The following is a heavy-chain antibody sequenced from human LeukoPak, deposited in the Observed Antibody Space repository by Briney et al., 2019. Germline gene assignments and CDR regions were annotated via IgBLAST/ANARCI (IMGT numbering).Heavy chain of an antibody. V-gene: IGHV3-9*01. CDR3: AKDIGSGSYHLHYGMDV. D-gene: IGHD3-10*01. Sequence: PGRSLRLSRAASGFTFDDYAMHWVRQAPGKGLEWVSGISWNSGSIGYADSVKGRFTISRDNAKNSLYLQMNSLRAEGTALYYCAKDIGSGSYHLHYGMDVWGKGTTVTVSS. CDR2: ISWNSGSI. J-gene: IGHJ6*04. CDR1: GFTFDDYA.